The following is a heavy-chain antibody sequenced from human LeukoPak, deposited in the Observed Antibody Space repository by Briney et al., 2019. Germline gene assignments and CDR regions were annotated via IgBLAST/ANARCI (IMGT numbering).Heavy chain of an antibody. J-gene: IGHJ4*02. D-gene: IGHD3-22*01. Sequence: GGSLRLSCAASGFTFSSYAMHWVRQAPGKGLEWVAVISYDGSNKYYADSVKGRFTISRDNSKNTLYLQMNSLRAEDTAVYYCARTPMIVVVITGGAYFDYWGQGTLVTVSS. CDR2: ISYDGSNK. V-gene: IGHV3-30-3*01. CDR3: ARTPMIVVVITGGAYFDY. CDR1: GFTFSSYA.